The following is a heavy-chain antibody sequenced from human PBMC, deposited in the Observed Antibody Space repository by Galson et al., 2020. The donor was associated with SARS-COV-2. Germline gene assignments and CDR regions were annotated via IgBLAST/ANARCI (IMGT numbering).Heavy chain of an antibody. CDR1: GVSISSYY. D-gene: IGHD3-22*01. V-gene: IGHV4-59*01. Sequence: SATLSLTCTVTGVSISSYYWSWIRQPPGKGLERIGYLYYSGSTNYNPSLKSRVTISVDTSKNQFSLKLSSVTAADTAVYYCARESYDSSGYYLAYFDYWGQGTLVTVSS. CDR2: LYYSGST. J-gene: IGHJ4*02. CDR3: ARESYDSSGYYLAYFDY.